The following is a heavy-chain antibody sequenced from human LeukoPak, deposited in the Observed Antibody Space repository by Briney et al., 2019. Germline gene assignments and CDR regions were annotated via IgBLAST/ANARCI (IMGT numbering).Heavy chain of an antibody. Sequence: PSETLSLTCTVSGGSISSGGYYWSWLRQHPGKGLEWIGYIYYSGSTYYNPSLKSRVTISVDTSKNQFSLKLSSVTAADTAVYYCARGILRYFDWLSPLNWFDPWGQGTLVTVSS. D-gene: IGHD3-9*01. CDR1: GGSISSGGYY. CDR3: ARGILRYFDWLSPLNWFDP. V-gene: IGHV4-31*03. J-gene: IGHJ5*02. CDR2: IYYSGST.